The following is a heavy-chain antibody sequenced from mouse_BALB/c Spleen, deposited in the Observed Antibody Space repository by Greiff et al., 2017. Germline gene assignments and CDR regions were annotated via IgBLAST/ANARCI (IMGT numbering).Heavy chain of an antibody. D-gene: IGHD1-2*01. J-gene: IGHJ2*01. CDR2: INPYNDGT. CDR1: GYTFTSYV. Sequence: VQLKESGPELVKPGASVKMSCKASGYTFTSYVMHWVKQKPGQGLEWIGYINPYNDGTKYNEKFKGKATLTSDKSSSTAYMELSSLTSEDSAVYYCARSGLRLPFDYWGQGTTLTVSS. CDR3: ARSGLRLPFDY. V-gene: IGHV1-14*01.